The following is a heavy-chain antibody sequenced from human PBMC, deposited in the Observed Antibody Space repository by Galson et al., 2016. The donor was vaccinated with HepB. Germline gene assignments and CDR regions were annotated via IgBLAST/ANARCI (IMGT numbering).Heavy chain of an antibody. D-gene: IGHD1-1*01. Sequence: SVKVSCKASGYTFTSYAMHWVRQAPGQRLEWMGWINAGNGNTKYSQKFQGRVSLTTDTSTTTAYMHLRSLRSDDTAVYYCARGTYYFDYWGQGSQVTVSS. V-gene: IGHV1-3*01. J-gene: IGHJ4*02. CDR2: INAGNGNT. CDR3: ARGTYYFDY. CDR1: GYTFTSYA.